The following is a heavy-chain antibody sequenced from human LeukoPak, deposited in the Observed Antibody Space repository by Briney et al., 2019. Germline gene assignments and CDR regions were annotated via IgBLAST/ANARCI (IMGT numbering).Heavy chain of an antibody. CDR1: GFTFSSYA. CDR2: ISYDGSNK. V-gene: IGHV3-30-3*01. Sequence: PGRSLRLSCAASGFTFSSYAMHWVRQAPGKGLEWVAVISYDGSNKYYADSVKGRFTISRDNSKNTLYLQMNSLRAEDTAVYYCAREGDSYGYGTGVRFDYWGQGTLVTVSS. CDR3: AREGDSYGYGTGVRFDY. J-gene: IGHJ4*02. D-gene: IGHD5-18*01.